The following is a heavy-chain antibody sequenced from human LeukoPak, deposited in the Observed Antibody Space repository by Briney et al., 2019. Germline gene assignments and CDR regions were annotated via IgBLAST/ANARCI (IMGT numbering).Heavy chain of an antibody. D-gene: IGHD3-22*01. V-gene: IGHV4-39*07. CDR3: ARRRRYNYYDSSGYFDY. CDR2: INHSGST. Sequence: SETLSLTCTVSGGSISSSSYYWGWIRQPPGKGLEWIGEINHSGSTNYNPSLKSRVTISVDTSKNQFSLKLSSVTAADTAVYYCARRRRYNYYDSSGYFDYWGQGTLVTVSS. J-gene: IGHJ4*02. CDR1: GGSISSSSYY.